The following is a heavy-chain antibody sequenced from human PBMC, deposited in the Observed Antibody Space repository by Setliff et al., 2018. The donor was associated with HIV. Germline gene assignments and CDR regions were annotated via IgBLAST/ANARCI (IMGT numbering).Heavy chain of an antibody. CDR2: IYWNDDK. CDR3: AHTWYNWNYGPDGFDI. J-gene: IGHJ3*02. V-gene: IGHV2-5*01. CDR1: G. Sequence: GLSWIRQPPGKALEWLAVIYWNDDKRYSPSLKTRVTITKDTSKDQVFLTMTNMDPVDTATYYCAHTWYNWNYGPDGFDIWGQGTMVTVSS. D-gene: IGHD1-7*01.